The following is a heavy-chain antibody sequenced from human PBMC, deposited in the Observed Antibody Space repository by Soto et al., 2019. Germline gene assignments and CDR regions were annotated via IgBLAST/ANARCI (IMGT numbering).Heavy chain of an antibody. CDR3: ARHPGGLGSMDV. CDR2: IYYTGRT. CDR1: GGSIRTYS. Sequence: QVQLHESGPGLVKPSETLSLTCAVSGGSIRTYSWSWIRQPPGKGLEWIGYIYYTGRTHNNPSLKSRVTISVATSMNHVSLELNSVTAAHTPAHDCARHPGGLGSMDVWGQRTTVTVST. V-gene: IGHV4-59*08. J-gene: IGHJ6*01. D-gene: IGHD3-9*01.